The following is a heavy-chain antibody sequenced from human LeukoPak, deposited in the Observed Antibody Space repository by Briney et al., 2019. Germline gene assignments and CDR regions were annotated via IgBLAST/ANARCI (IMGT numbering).Heavy chain of an antibody. CDR2: IYHSGST. V-gene: IGHV4-38-2*01. CDR3: ARGLFGESYDY. J-gene: IGHJ4*02. Sequence: SETLSLTCAVSGYSINSGYYWGWIRQPPGKGLEWIGSIYHSGSTYYNPSLKSRVTISVDTSKNQFSLKLSSVTAADTAVYYCARGLFGESYDYWGQGTLVTVSS. CDR1: GYSINSGYY. D-gene: IGHD3-10*02.